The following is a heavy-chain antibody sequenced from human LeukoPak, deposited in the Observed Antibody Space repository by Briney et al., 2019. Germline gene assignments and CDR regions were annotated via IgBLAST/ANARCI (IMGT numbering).Heavy chain of an antibody. Sequence: PGGSLRLSCAASVVTFSSDGMHWVRQAPGKGLEWVAVISYGGSNEYYADSVKGRFTISRDNSKNTLYLQMNSLRAEDTAVFYCAEHYGSGRWAYGMDVWGQGTTVTVSS. V-gene: IGHV3-30*03. D-gene: IGHD3-10*01. CDR2: ISYGGSNE. J-gene: IGHJ6*02. CDR1: VVTFSSDG. CDR3: AEHYGSGRWAYGMDV.